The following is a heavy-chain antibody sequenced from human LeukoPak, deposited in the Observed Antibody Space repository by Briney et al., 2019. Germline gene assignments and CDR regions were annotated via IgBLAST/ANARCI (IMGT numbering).Heavy chain of an antibody. CDR1: GGSVSSGPSW. J-gene: IGHJ5*02. V-gene: IGHV4-31*03. CDR2: IPHSGGI. Sequence: TLSLTCSVSGGSVSSGPSWWSWIRQRPGNGLEWLGYIPHSGGIYYKSSLRGRLIISLDTSKNQFSLQVTSVTAADTAVYYCATWGASTVTTGWFDPWGQGILVSVSS. CDR3: ATWGASTVTTGWFDP. D-gene: IGHD4-17*01.